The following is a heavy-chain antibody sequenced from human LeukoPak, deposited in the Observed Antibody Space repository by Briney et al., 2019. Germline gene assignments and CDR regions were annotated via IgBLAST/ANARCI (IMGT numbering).Heavy chain of an antibody. CDR2: VSPSGGRT. Sequence: GGSLRLSCGASGFTFSSYAMSWVRQTPGRGLEWVAGVSPSGGRTIYADSAEGRFTISRDNSNDTVYLQLSSLRAEDSALYYCAKVRGVYCSSPACYYSDAWGQGSPVTVSS. CDR1: GFTFSSYA. D-gene: IGHD2-2*01. CDR3: AKVRGVYCSSPACYYSDA. V-gene: IGHV3-23*01. J-gene: IGHJ4*02.